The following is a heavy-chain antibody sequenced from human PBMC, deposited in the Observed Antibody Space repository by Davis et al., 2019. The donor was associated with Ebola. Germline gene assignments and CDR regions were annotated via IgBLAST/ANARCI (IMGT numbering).Heavy chain of an antibody. J-gene: IGHJ4*02. CDR3: AIGGRAGGFDY. CDR2: IIPIFGTA. Sequence: SVKVSCKASGGTFSSYAISWVRQAPGQGLEWMGGIIPIFGTANYAQKFQGRVTMTDDTSTDTAYMKLTSLRYEDTAVYYCAIGGRAGGFDYWGQGTLVTVSS. V-gene: IGHV1-69*06. CDR1: GGTFSSYA.